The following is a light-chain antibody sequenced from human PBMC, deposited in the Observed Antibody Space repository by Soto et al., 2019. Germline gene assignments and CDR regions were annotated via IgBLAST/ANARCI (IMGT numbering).Light chain of an antibody. CDR1: QSISTY. CDR2: AGS. V-gene: IGKV1-39*01. Sequence: DIQITQSPSSLSSCFLDIVTITCRASQSISTYLIWYQQKPGKAPRLLIYAGSRLLGGVPLRFSASESGTDSTLTISSLQPEDFATYFCQKSYTIPWTFGLGTKVDIK. CDR3: QKSYTIPWT. J-gene: IGKJ1*01.